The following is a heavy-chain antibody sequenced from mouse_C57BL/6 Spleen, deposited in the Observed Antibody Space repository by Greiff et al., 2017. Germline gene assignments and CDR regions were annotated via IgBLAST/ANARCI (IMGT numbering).Heavy chain of an antibody. CDR2: IYPGDGDT. V-gene: IGHV1-82*01. Sequence: QVQLQQSGPELVKPGASVKISCKASGYAFSSSWMNWVKQRPGKGLEWIGRIYPGDGDTNYNGKFKGKATLTADKSSSTAYMQLSSLPSEDSAVYFCARSGYYRKYWYFDVWGTGTTVTVSS. J-gene: IGHJ1*03. D-gene: IGHD2-1*01. CDR1: GYAFSSSW. CDR3: ARSGYYRKYWYFDV.